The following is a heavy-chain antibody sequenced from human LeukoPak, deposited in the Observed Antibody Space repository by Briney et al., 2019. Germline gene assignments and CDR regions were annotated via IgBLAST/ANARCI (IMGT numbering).Heavy chain of an antibody. CDR3: ARPRTRLGWFDP. CDR2: IYHSGST. CDR1: GGSLSSYC. V-gene: IGHV4-59*08. Sequence: SETLSLTCTVSGGSLSSYCWSWIRQPPGKGLEWIGYIYHSGSTSYNPSLKSRVTISVDTSKNQFSLKLRSVTAADTAVYYCARPRTRLGWFDPWGQGTLVTVSS. J-gene: IGHJ5*02.